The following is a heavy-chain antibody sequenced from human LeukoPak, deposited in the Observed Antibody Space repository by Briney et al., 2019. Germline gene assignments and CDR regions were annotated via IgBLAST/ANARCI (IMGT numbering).Heavy chain of an antibody. CDR3: ARGFYYMDV. V-gene: IGHV3-48*03. CDR2: VSSGGSTI. Sequence: PGGSLRLSCAASGFTSSSYEMSWVRQAPGKGLEWVLYVSSGGSTIYYADSVKGRFTISRDNAKDSLYLQMNSLRVEDTAVYYCARGFYYMDVWGKGTTVTVFS. CDR1: GFTSSSYE. J-gene: IGHJ6*03.